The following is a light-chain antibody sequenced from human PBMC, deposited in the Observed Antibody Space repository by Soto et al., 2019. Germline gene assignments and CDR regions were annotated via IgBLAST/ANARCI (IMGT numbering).Light chain of an antibody. CDR3: QEYGTSPIT. Sequence: EIVLSKSPVALSLSPGERATLSCRASQSVTSNYLVWYQQKPGQPPRLLIYVASSRATGIPDRFSGSGSGTDFTLTITRLEPADFAVYYCQEYGTSPITFGQGTKVDI. CDR2: VAS. V-gene: IGKV3-20*01. CDR1: QSVTSNY. J-gene: IGKJ1*01.